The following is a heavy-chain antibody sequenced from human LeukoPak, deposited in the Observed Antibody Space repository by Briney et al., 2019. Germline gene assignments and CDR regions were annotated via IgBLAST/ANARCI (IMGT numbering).Heavy chain of an antibody. D-gene: IGHD3-10*01. Sequence: GGSLTLSCAASGFSVSLNYMNWVRQAPGKGLEWVSLLYSGSDTYYADSVKGRFTISRDNSKNILFLHMNSLRAEDTAVYYCARVGDHFHWYLDLWGRGTLVTVSS. J-gene: IGHJ2*01. CDR3: ARVGDHFHWYLDL. CDR1: GFSVSLNY. CDR2: LYSGSDT. V-gene: IGHV3-53*01.